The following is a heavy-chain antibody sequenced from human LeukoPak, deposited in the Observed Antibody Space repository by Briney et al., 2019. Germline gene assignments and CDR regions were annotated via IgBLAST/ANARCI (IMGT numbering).Heavy chain of an antibody. D-gene: IGHD1-26*01. J-gene: IGHJ6*03. CDR2: ISYDGSNK. CDR3: AKYPGGFTGIVDYYHMDV. Sequence: PPGGSLRLSCAASGFTFSSYAMHWVRQAPGKGLEWVAVISYDGSNKYYADSVKGRFTISRDNSKNTLFLQMNSLRAEDTALYYCAKYPGGFTGIVDYYHMDVWGKGTTVTVSS. V-gene: IGHV3-30*04. CDR1: GFTFSSYA.